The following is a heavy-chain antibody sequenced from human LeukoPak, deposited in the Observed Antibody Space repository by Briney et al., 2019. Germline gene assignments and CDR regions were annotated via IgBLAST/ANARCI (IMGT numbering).Heavy chain of an antibody. V-gene: IGHV3-74*01. Sequence: GGSLRLSCAASGFTFSNYWMHWVRQAPGKGLVWVSRIRIDGDTSYADSVRGRFTISRDNSRNTLYLQMNSLRVEDTGVYYCARGARVGDPFDYWGQGTLVTVSS. CDR3: ARGARVGDPFDY. D-gene: IGHD4-17*01. J-gene: IGHJ4*02. CDR2: IRIDGDT. CDR1: GFTFSNYW.